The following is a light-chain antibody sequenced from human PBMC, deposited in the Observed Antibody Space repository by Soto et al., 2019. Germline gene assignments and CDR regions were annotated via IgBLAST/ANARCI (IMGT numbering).Light chain of an antibody. CDR1: QGIAND. CDR3: LQDYNYPRT. CDR2: GAS. Sequence: AIQMTQSPSSLSASVGDRVTITCRASQGIANDLGWYQQKPGRAPKLLIYGASNLQSGVPSRFSGSGSGTDFTLTITSLQPEDFATYFCLQDYNYPRTFGQGTKLEIK. V-gene: IGKV1-6*01. J-gene: IGKJ2*01.